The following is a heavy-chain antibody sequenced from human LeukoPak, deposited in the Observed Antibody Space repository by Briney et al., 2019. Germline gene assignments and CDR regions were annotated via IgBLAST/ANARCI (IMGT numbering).Heavy chain of an antibody. CDR2: IRYDGSNK. V-gene: IGHV3-30*02. J-gene: IGHJ5*02. CDR3: ARARALSGYYPNWFDP. CDR1: GFTFSSYA. D-gene: IGHD3-22*01. Sequence: GGSLRLSCAASGFTFSSYAMHWVRQAPGKGLEWVAFIRYDGSNKYYADSVKGRFTISRDNAKNSLYLQMNSLRAEDTAVYYCARARALSGYYPNWFDPWGQGTLVTVSS.